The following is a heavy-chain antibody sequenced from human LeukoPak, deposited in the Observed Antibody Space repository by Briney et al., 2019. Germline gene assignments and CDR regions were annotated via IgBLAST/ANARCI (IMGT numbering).Heavy chain of an antibody. J-gene: IGHJ6*02. CDR1: GGSIRGYS. CDR2: IYYSAST. CDR3: ARAPLDFGGMDV. V-gene: IGHV4-59*01. Sequence: SQTLSLTCTVSGGSIRGYSWSWVRQPPGKGLEWIGYIYYSASTNYNPSLKSRVIISSDMSKNHFSLKLNSVTAADTAVYYCARAPLDFGGMDVWGQGTTVTVSS. D-gene: IGHD2-2*03.